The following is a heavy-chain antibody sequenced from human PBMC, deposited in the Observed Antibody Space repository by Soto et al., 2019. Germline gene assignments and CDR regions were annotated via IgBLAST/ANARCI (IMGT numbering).Heavy chain of an antibody. CDR1: GFTFSSYA. Sequence: EVQLLESGGGLVQPGGSLRLACAASGFTFSSYARSWVGQAPGKWLEWVSAISGSGGSTYYADSVKGRFTISRDNSKHTLYLQLNSLRAEDTAVYYGAKDLGITVGGVIVPAAYWGQGTLVTVSS. CDR3: AKDLGITVGGVIVPAAY. D-gene: IGHD3-16*02. CDR2: ISGSGGST. J-gene: IGHJ4*02. V-gene: IGHV3-23*01.